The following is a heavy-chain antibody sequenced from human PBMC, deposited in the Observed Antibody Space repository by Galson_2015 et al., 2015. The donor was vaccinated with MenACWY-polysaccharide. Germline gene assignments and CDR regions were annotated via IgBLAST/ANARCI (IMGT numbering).Heavy chain of an antibody. V-gene: IGHV3-23*01. D-gene: IGHD1-26*01. Sequence: SLRLSCAGSGYTFSNYAMTWVRQAPGKGLEWVSSINPNGGSADYADSVTGRFFTSRDNSMKTLVLQMNGLTAEDTAVYYCLIVGTGGRVYRGQGILVTVAA. CDR2: INPNGGSA. J-gene: IGHJ4*02. CDR3: LIVGTGGRVY. CDR1: GYTFSNYA.